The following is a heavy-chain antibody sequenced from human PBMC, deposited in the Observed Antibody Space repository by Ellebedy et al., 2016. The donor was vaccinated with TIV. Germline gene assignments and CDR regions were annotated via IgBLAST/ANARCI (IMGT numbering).Heavy chain of an antibody. V-gene: IGHV3-23*01. CDR1: GFSFSSYA. J-gene: IGHJ4*02. CDR2: IRGSGGST. Sequence: PGGSLRLSCAASGFSFSSYAMSWVRQAPGKGLEWVSTIRGSGGSTYYADSVKGRFTISRDNSKNTVYLQMNSLRAEDTAGYYCAKPLYYYGSGSEAPFDYWGQGTLVTVSS. D-gene: IGHD3-10*01. CDR3: AKPLYYYGSGSEAPFDY.